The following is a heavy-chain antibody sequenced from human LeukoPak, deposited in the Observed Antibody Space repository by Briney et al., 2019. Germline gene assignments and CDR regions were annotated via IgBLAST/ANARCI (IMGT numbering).Heavy chain of an antibody. CDR3: ARKYSSSRHRRYYGMNV. CDR1: SGSFSGYY. V-gene: IGHV4-34*01. CDR2: INHSGST. J-gene: IGHJ6*02. Sequence: PSETLSLTCAVYSGSFSGYYWSWIRQPPGKGLEWIGEINHSGSTNYNPSLKSRVTISVDTSKNQFSLKLSSVTAADTAVYYCARKYSSSRHRRYYGMNVWGQGTTVTVSS. D-gene: IGHD6-13*01.